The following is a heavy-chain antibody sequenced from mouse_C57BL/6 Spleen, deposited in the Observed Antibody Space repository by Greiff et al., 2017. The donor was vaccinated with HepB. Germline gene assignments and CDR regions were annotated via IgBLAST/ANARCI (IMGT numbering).Heavy chain of an antibody. J-gene: IGHJ4*01. CDR1: GYTFTSYW. CDR3: TRATTVDAMDY. Sequence: EVQLQQSGTVLARPGASVKMSCKTSGYTFTSYWMHWVKQRPGQGLEWIGATYPGNSDTSYNQKFKGKAKLTAVTSASTAYMELSSLTNEDSAVYYCTRATTVDAMDYWGQGTSVTVSS. V-gene: IGHV1-5*01. D-gene: IGHD1-1*01. CDR2: TYPGNSDT.